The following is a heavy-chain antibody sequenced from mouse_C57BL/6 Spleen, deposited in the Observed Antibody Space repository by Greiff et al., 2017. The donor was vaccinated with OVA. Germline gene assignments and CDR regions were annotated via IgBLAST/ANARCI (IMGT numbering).Heavy chain of an antibody. CDR2: IYPGDGDT. Sequence: QVQLQQSGPELVKPGASVKISCKASGYAFSSSWMNWVKQRPGKGLEWIGRIYPGDGDTNYNGKFKGKATLTADKSSSTAYMQLSSLTSEDSAVYFCASIYYGNYVDTYWGQGTLVTVSA. CDR1: GYAFSSSW. J-gene: IGHJ3*01. CDR3: ASIYYGNYVDTY. V-gene: IGHV1-82*01. D-gene: IGHD2-1*01.